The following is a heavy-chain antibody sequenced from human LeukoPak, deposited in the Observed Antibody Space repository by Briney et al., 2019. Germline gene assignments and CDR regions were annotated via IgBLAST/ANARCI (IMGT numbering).Heavy chain of an antibody. CDR1: GVTFSGYS. CDR2: ITATSLHI. V-gene: IGHV3-21*01. D-gene: IGHD3-3*01. Sequence: PGGSLRLSCAASGVTFSGYSMNWVRQAPGKGLEWVSSITATSLHIYYADSVKGRSTISRDNSKNTLYLQMNSLRAEDTAVYYCARDGITIFGVVTYFDYWGQGTLVTVSS. CDR3: ARDGITIFGVVTYFDY. J-gene: IGHJ4*02.